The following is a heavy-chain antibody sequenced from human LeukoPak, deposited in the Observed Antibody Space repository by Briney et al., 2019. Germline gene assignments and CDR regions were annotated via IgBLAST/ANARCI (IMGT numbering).Heavy chain of an antibody. Sequence: ASVKVSCKASGGTFGSYAISWVRQAPGQGLEWMGGIIPIFGTANYAQKFQGRVMITADKSTSTAYMELSSLRSEDTAVYYCALMGRGVITRGYWGQGTLVTVSS. V-gene: IGHV1-69*06. D-gene: IGHD3-10*01. CDR1: GGTFGSYA. CDR2: IIPIFGTA. J-gene: IGHJ4*02. CDR3: ALMGRGVITRGY.